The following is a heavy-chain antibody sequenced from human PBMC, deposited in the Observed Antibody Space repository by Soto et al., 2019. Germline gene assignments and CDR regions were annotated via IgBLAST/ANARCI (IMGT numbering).Heavy chain of an antibody. V-gene: IGHV1-69*13. CDR2: IIPIFGTA. J-gene: IGHJ4*02. CDR3: GWIFGEADY. CDR1: GGTFSSYA. D-gene: IGHD3-3*01. Sequence: SVKVSFKASGGTFSSYAISWVRQAPGQGLEWMGGIIPIFGTANYAQKFQGRVTITADESTSTAYMELGSLRSEDTAVYYCGWIFGEADYWGQGTLVTVSS.